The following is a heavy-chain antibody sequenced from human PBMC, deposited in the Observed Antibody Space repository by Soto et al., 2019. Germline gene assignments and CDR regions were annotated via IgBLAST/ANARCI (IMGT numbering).Heavy chain of an antibody. CDR1: GFSLSTSGVN. V-gene: IGHV2-5*02. J-gene: IGHJ3*02. Sequence: QITLKESGPTLVKPTQTLTLTCTFSGFSLSTSGVNVGWIRQPPGKALEWLAVIYWDDVKRYSPSLKSRLTITKDTSKNQVVLTMSNMDPVDTATYYCAHSLDAFDIWGQGTMVTVSS. CDR3: AHSLDAFDI. CDR2: IYWDDVK.